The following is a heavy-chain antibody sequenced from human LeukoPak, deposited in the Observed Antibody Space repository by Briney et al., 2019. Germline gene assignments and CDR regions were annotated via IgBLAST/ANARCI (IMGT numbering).Heavy chain of an antibody. CDR3: ARAVKYYYDSSGYPKWFDP. J-gene: IGHJ5*02. V-gene: IGHV4-59*01. CDR1: GGSISSYF. Sequence: SETLSLTCTVSGGSISSYFWSWIRQPPGKGLEWIGYIYYSGSTNYNPSLKSRVTISVDTSKNQFSLKLSSVTAADTAVYYCARAVKYYYDSSGYPKWFDPWGQGTLVTVSS. D-gene: IGHD3-22*01. CDR2: IYYSGST.